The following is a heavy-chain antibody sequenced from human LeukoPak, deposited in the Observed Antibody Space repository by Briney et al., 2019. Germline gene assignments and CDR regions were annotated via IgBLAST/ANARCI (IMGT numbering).Heavy chain of an antibody. J-gene: IGHJ3*02. CDR1: GFTVSSNY. Sequence: GGSLRLSCAASGFTVSSNYMSWVRQAPGKGLEWVSVIYSGGSTYYADSVKGRFTISRDNSKNTLYLQMNSLRAEDTAAYYCARERLRYFGWLGEGDAFDIWGQGTMVTVSS. CDR2: IYSGGST. CDR3: ARERLRYFGWLGEGDAFDI. D-gene: IGHD3-9*01. V-gene: IGHV3-53*01.